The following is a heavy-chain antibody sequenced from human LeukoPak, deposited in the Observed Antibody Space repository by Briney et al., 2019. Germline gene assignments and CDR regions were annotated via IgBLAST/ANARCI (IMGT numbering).Heavy chain of an antibody. CDR1: GGPISSGSYY. D-gene: IGHD3-22*01. J-gene: IGHJ4*02. CDR2: IYTSGST. V-gene: IGHV4-61*02. CDR3: ARDDSSGEYFDY. Sequence: SQTLSLTCTVSGGPISSGSYYWSWIRQPAGKGLEWIGRIYTSGSTNYNPSLKSRVTISVDTSKNQFSLKLSSVTAADTAVYYCARDDSSGEYFDYWGQGTLVTVSS.